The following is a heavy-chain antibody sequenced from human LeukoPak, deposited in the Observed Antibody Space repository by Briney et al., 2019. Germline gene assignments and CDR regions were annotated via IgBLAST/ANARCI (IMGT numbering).Heavy chain of an antibody. Sequence: GGSLRLSCTASGFSSFGLHWVRQAPGKGLEWVAVISYDGSNKYYADSVKGRFTISRENSKNRLYLQMNSLRAEDTAVYYCARAEGYGGELDSWGQGTLVTVSS. CDR1: GFSSFG. V-gene: IGHV3-30*04. CDR2: ISYDGSNK. J-gene: IGHJ5*01. D-gene: IGHD4-23*01. CDR3: ARAEGYGGELDS.